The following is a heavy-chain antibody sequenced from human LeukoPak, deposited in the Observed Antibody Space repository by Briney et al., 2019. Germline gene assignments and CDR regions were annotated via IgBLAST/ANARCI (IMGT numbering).Heavy chain of an antibody. Sequence: PSETLSLTCTVSGGSITNHYWSWIRQPAGKGLEWIGRLYTGRSTDYNPSLKSRITMSVDTSNSQFSLKLSSVTAADTAIYYCARESRVLIGDGYFLDSWGPGTLVTVSS. D-gene: IGHD3-3*01. CDR3: ARESRVLIGDGYFLDS. J-gene: IGHJ4*02. CDR2: LYTGRST. CDR1: GGSITNHY. V-gene: IGHV4-4*07.